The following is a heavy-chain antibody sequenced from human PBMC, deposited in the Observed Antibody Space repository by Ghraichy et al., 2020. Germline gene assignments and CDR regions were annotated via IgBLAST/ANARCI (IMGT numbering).Heavy chain of an antibody. Sequence: SCAASGFTFSSYSMNWVRQAPGKGLEWVSYISSSSSTIYYADSVKGRFTISRDNAKNSLYLQMNSLRDEDTAVYYCATSYSSSSNPWGQGTLVTVSS. CDR2: ISSSSSTI. J-gene: IGHJ5*02. CDR3: ATSYSSSSNP. CDR1: GFTFSSYS. D-gene: IGHD6-6*01. V-gene: IGHV3-48*02.